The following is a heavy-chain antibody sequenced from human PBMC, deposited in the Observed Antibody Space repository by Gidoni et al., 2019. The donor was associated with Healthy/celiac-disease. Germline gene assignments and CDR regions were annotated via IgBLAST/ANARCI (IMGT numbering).Heavy chain of an antibody. J-gene: IGHJ4*02. D-gene: IGHD4-17*01. CDR2: ISWNSGSI. CDR1: GFTFADYA. V-gene: IGHV3-9*01. Sequence: EVQLVASGGVLVQPGRSMSLSCSASGFTFADYAMHWVRQAPGKGLEWVSGISWNSGSIGYADSVKGRFTISRDNAKNSLYLQMNSLRAEDTALYYCAKDIELNGDYIGYFDYWGQGTLVTVSS. CDR3: AKDIELNGDYIGYFDY.